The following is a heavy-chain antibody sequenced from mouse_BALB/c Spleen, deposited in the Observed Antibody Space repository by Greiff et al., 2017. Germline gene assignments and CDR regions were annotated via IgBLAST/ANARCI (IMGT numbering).Heavy chain of an antibody. CDR2: IWSGGST. J-gene: IGHJ3*01. V-gene: IGHV2-4-1*01. Sequence: VQLVESGPGLVQPSQSLSITCTVSGFSLTSYGVHWVRQSPGKGLEWLGVIWSGGSTDYNAAFISRLSISKDNSKSQVFFKMNSLQADDTAIYYCARNFRYGGYPAWFAYWGQGTLVTVSA. CDR1: GFSLTSYG. D-gene: IGHD2-3*01. CDR3: ARNFRYGGYPAWFAY.